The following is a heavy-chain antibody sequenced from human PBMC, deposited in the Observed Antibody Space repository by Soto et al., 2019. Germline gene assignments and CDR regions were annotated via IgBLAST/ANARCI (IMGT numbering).Heavy chain of an antibody. V-gene: IGHV3-23*01. J-gene: IGHJ3*01. CDR2: ISDAAGSA. CDR3: ARPYGGKIGDAPDL. CDR1: GFTFSSYA. D-gene: IGHD4-17*01. Sequence: VGSLRLSCVASGFTFSSYAMSWVRQVPGKGPEWVSTISDAAGSAYYVDSVKGRFTISRDNSKKTLYLQMNSLRAEDSAVYYCARPYGGKIGDAPDLWGPGTMVTVSS.